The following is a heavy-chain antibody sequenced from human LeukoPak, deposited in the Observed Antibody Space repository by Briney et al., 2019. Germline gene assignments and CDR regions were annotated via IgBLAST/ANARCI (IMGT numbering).Heavy chain of an antibody. CDR1: GDSISSSSYY. Sequence: SETLSLTCTVSGDSISSSSYYWEWIRQPPGKGLEWIGSTFYSGSTYYNPSLKSRVTISVDMSKNQFSLKLSSVTAADTAVYYCASVLNYYDSSGPLTPVGGDAFDIWGQGTMVTVSS. D-gene: IGHD3-22*01. CDR3: ASVLNYYDSSGPLTPVGGDAFDI. CDR2: TFYSGST. V-gene: IGHV4-39*01. J-gene: IGHJ3*02.